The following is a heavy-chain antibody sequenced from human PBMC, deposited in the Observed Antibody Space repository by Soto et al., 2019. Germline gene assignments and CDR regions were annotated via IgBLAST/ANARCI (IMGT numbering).Heavy chain of an antibody. J-gene: IGHJ4*02. D-gene: IGHD4-17*01. CDR1: GFTFSSYA. Sequence: PGGSLRLSCAASGFTFSSYAMHWVRQAPGKGLEWVAVISYDGSNKYYADSVKGRFTISRDNSKNTLYLQMNSLRAEDTAVYYCASVSTVTYDFDYWGQGTLVTVSS. CDR2: ISYDGSNK. CDR3: ASVSTVTYDFDY. V-gene: IGHV3-30-3*01.